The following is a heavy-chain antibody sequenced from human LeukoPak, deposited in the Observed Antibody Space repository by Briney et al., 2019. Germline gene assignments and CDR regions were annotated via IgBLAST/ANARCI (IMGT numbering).Heavy chain of an antibody. CDR1: GFIFSNYE. V-gene: IGHV3-48*03. CDR3: ARASGVPAAPFDF. CDR2: ISSGGDTT. J-gene: IGHJ4*02. D-gene: IGHD2-2*01. Sequence: TGGSLRLSCAASGFIFSNYEMNWVRQAPGKGLEWVSYISSGGDTTYYADSVKGRFTISRDNAKNSLYLQMNSLRAEDTAVYYCARASGVPAAPFDFWGQGTLVTVSS.